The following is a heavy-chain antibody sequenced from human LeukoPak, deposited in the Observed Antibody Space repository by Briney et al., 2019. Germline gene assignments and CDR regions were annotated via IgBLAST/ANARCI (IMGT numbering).Heavy chain of an antibody. V-gene: IGHV3-66*01. CDR1: GFTVSSHY. Sequence: PGGSLRLSCAASGFTVSSHYMSWVRQAPGKGLEWVSVIYSGGSTYYADSVKGRFAISRDNSKNTLDLQMHSLRVEDTAVYYCARGSGHSSGYGFDYWGQGTLVTVSS. D-gene: IGHD5-18*01. CDR2: IYSGGST. J-gene: IGHJ4*02. CDR3: ARGSGHSSGYGFDY.